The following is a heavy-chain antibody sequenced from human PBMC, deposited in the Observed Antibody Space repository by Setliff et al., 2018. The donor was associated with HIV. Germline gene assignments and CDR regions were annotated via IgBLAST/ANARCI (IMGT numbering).Heavy chain of an antibody. Sequence: SETLSLTCTVSGGSISSYYWSWIRQPPGKGLEWIGYIYYSGSTNYNPSLTSRVTISVDTSKNHLFLKLTSVTTADTAVYFCAKSSPSIGYITDCWGQGTLVTVSS. J-gene: IGHJ4*02. CDR1: GGSISSYY. CDR3: AKSSPSIGYITDC. CDR2: IYYSGST. V-gene: IGHV4-59*01. D-gene: IGHD5-12*01.